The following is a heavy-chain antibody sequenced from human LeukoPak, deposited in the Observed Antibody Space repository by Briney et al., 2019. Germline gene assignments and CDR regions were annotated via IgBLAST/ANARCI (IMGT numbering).Heavy chain of an antibody. CDR1: GGSISSYY. V-gene: IGHV4-59*01. Sequence: SETLSLTCTVSGGSISSYYWNWIRQPPGKGLEWIGYIYYSGSTNYNPSPKSRVTISVDTSKNQFSLKLSSVTAADTAVYYCARDRDGYNSLDYWGQGTLVTVSS. J-gene: IGHJ4*02. CDR3: ARDRDGYNSLDY. D-gene: IGHD5-24*01. CDR2: IYYSGST.